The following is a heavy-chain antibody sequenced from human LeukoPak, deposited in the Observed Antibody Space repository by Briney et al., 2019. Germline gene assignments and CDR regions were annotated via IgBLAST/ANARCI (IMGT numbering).Heavy chain of an antibody. V-gene: IGHV1-8*01. J-gene: IGHJ6*03. CDR3: ARGLRYCSSTSCYTPNYYYYYMDV. D-gene: IGHD2-2*02. CDR1: GYTFANHD. Sequence: ASVKVSCKASGYTFANHDINWVRQAPGQGLEWLGWMSPKSGNTGYAQKLQGRVTMTRNTSISTAYMELSSLRSEDTAVYYCARGLRYCSSTSCYTPNYYYYYMDVWGKGTTVTVSS. CDR2: MSPKSGNT.